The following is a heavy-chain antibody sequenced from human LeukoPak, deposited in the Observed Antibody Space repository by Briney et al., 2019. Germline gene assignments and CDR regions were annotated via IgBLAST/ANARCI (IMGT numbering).Heavy chain of an antibody. Sequence: ASVKVSCKASGYTFTGYYMHWVRQAPGQGLEWMGWINPNSGDTNYAQKSQGRVTMTRDTSISIAYMELSRLRSDDTAVYYCARDFMIMFGGIIVPRAFDIWGQGTMVTVSS. V-gene: IGHV1-2*02. CDR2: INPNSGDT. J-gene: IGHJ3*02. D-gene: IGHD3-16*02. CDR3: ARDFMIMFGGIIVPRAFDI. CDR1: GYTFTGYY.